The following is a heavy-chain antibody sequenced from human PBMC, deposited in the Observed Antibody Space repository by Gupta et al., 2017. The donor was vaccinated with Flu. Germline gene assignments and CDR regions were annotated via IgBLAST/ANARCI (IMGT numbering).Heavy chain of an antibody. CDR2: INTRDSVP. D-gene: IGHD2-8*01. CDR3: AREEIVLPALDADY. Sequence: QVQLVQSGAEVKKPGASVRVSCETSGYTFTNYYIHWVRQAPGQGLEWMGWINTRDSVPKYAQKFQGRVTITKDTSINTAYMELDSLTSDDTAVYYCAREEIVLPALDADYWGPGTLVTVSS. V-gene: IGHV1-2*02. J-gene: IGHJ4*02. CDR1: GYTFTNYY.